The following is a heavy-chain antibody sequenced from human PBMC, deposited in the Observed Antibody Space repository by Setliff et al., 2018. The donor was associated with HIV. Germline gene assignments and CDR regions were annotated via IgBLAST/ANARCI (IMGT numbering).Heavy chain of an antibody. CDR2: INHSGGT. Sequence: PSETLSLPCAVYGGSFSAYYWSWLRQTPGKGLEWIGEINHSGGTNYNPSLKSRVTMSVDTSKNQFSLKLSSVTAADTAVFYCARGGYSYGFGRHRAYFQYWGQGTQVTVSS. CDR3: ARGGYSYGFGRHRAYFQY. D-gene: IGHD5-18*01. J-gene: IGHJ1*01. CDR1: GGSFSAYY. V-gene: IGHV4-34*01.